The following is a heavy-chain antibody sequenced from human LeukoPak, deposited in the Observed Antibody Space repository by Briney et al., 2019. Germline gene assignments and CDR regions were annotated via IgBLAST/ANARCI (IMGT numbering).Heavy chain of an antibody. D-gene: IGHD6-13*01. J-gene: IGHJ6*03. V-gene: IGHV3-48*03. CDR1: GFTFSSYE. CDR3: ARDLFSLAAAGKAYYYYYYMDV. Sequence: PGGSLRLSCAASGFTFSSYEMNWVRQAPGKGLGWVSYISSSGSNIYYADSVKGRFTISRDNAKNSLYLQMNSLRAEDTAVYYCARDLFSLAAAGKAYYYYYYMDVWGKGTTVTVSS. CDR2: ISSSGSNI.